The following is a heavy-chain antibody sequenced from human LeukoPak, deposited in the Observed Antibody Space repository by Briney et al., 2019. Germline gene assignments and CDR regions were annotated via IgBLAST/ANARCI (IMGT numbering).Heavy chain of an antibody. V-gene: IGHV3-30*03. CDR3: AGRHCSGGGCYFAGADPFDY. D-gene: IGHD2-15*01. CDR1: GFTFSSYG. CDR2: ISYDGSNK. Sequence: GSLRLSCAASGFTFSSYGMHWVRQAPGKGLEWVAVISYDGSNKYYADSVKGRFTISRDNSKNTLYLQMNSLRVEDTAVYFCAGRHCSGGGCYFAGADPFDYWGQGTLVTVSS. J-gene: IGHJ4*02.